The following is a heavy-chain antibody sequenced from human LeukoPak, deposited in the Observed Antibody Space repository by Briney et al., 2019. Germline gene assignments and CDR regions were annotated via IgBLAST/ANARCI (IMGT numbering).Heavy chain of an antibody. CDR1: GGSISSYY. D-gene: IGHD3-3*02. J-gene: IGHJ1*01. CDR2: IYYSGST. CDR3: ARSNAFSRSFQH. Sequence: SETLSLTCAVSGGSISSYYWSWIRQPPGKGLEWIGYIYYSGSTNYNPSLKSRVTISVDTSKNQFSLKLSSVTAADTAVYYCARSNAFSRSFQHWGQGTLVTVSS. V-gene: IGHV4-59*01.